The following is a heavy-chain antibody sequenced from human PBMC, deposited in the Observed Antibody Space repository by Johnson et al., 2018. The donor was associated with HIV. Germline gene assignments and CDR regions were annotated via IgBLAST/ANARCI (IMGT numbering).Heavy chain of an antibody. CDR2: ISGSGSII. Sequence: QVQLVESGGGVVQPGRSLRLSCAVSGFTFSDHYMSWIRQTPGQGLPWVSYISGSGSIIYSTDAVPGRFTISRDNVKNSLYLQMNSLGAEDTAVYYCAKSTRGNWGSCFDIWGQGTMVTVSS. V-gene: IGHV3-11*04. CDR3: AKSTRGNWGSCFDI. CDR1: GFTFSDHY. D-gene: IGHD7-27*01. J-gene: IGHJ3*02.